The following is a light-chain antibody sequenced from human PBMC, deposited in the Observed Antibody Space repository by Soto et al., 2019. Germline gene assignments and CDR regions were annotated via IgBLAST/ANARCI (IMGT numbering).Light chain of an antibody. CDR1: QSVSSSY. CDR3: QQYDKWPPST. CDR2: GAS. Sequence: IVMTHSPASLSVSPWERATLSFRSSQSVSSSYLAWYQQKPGQAPRLLIYGASSRATGIPARFSGSGSGTEFTLIISSLRSEDSAVYYCQQYDKWPPSTFGQGTKVDIK. J-gene: IGKJ1*01. V-gene: IGKV3-15*01.